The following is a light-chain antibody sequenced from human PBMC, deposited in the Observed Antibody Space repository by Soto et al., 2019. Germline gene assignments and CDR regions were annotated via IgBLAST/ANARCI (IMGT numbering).Light chain of an antibody. CDR1: SSNIGAGYD. J-gene: IGLJ2*01. CDR3: QSYDSRLSGVV. V-gene: IGLV1-40*01. CDR2: ANS. Sequence: QSVLTQPPSVSGAPGQRVTISCTGSSSNIGAGYDVHWYQQLPGTAPKLLIYANSNRASGVPDRFSGSKSGPSASLAITGLQAEDQTDYYCQSYDSRLSGVVFGGGTKLTVL.